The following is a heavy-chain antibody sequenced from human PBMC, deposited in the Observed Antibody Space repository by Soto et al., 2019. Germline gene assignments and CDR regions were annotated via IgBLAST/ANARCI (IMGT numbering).Heavy chain of an antibody. CDR2: INPSGGST. CDR3: ARVYPSDTRYGYVGNNWFDP. D-gene: IGHD5-18*01. Sequence: QVQLVQSGAEVKKPGASVKVSCKASGYTFTSYYMHWVRQAPGQGLEWMGIINPSGGSTSYAQKVRGSVTMTRDTSTSTVYMELSSLRSEDTAVYYCARVYPSDTRYGYVGNNWFDPWGQGTLVTVSS. V-gene: IGHV1-46*03. J-gene: IGHJ5*02. CDR1: GYTFTSYY.